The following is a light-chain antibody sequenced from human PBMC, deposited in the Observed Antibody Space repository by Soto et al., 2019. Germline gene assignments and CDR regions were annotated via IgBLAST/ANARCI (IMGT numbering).Light chain of an antibody. CDR3: QQYGSSPKT. V-gene: IGKV3-20*01. J-gene: IGKJ1*01. CDR1: QSVSSNY. Sequence: PGERATLSCRASQSVSSNYLAWYQQKPGQAPRLLIYGASSRATGIPDRFSGSGSGTDFTLTISRLEPEDFAVYYCQQYGSSPKTFGQGTKVDNK. CDR2: GAS.